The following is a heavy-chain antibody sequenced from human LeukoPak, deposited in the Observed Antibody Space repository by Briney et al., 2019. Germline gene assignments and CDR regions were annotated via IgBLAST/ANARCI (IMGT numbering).Heavy chain of an antibody. CDR1: GLTFSNYW. CDR3: ARDGFGTGSS. CDR2: IKQDGSEK. Sequence: GGSLRLSCAASGLTFSNYWMDWVRQAPGKGLEWVANIKQDGSEKNYVDSVKGRFIISRDNAKNSLYLQMNTLRADDTAVYYCARDGFGTGSSWGQGTLVTVSS. V-gene: IGHV3-7*03. J-gene: IGHJ4*02. D-gene: IGHD3-16*01.